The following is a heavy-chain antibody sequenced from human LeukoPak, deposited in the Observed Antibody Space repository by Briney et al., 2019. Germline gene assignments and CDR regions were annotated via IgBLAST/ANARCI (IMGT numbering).Heavy chain of an antibody. D-gene: IGHD6-13*01. J-gene: IGHJ4*02. Sequence: GGSLRLSCAASGFTFSSYSMNWVRQAPGKGLEWVSSISSSSSYIYYADSVKGRFTISRDNAKNSLYLQMDSLRAEDTAVYYCARLYSSSWFCDYWGQGTLVTVSS. CDR1: GFTFSSYS. CDR2: ISSSSSYI. CDR3: ARLYSSSWFCDY. V-gene: IGHV3-21*01.